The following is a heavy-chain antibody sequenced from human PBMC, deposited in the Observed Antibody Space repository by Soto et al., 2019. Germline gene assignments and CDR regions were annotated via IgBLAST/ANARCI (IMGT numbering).Heavy chain of an antibody. Sequence: ASVKVSCKASGYTFIGYAMHWVRQAPGQRLEWMGWINAGNGNTKYSQKFQGRVTITRDTSASTAYMELSSLRSEDTAVYYCANALGLYYFDYWGQGTLVTVSS. CDR2: INAGNGNT. CDR1: GYTFIGYA. D-gene: IGHD3-16*01. CDR3: ANALGLYYFDY. J-gene: IGHJ4*02. V-gene: IGHV1-3*01.